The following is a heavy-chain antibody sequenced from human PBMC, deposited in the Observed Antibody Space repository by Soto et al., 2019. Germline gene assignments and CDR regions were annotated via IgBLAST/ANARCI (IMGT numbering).Heavy chain of an antibody. J-gene: IGHJ5*02. D-gene: IGHD6-13*01. CDR1: GGSISSSSYY. CDR2: IYYSGST. V-gene: IGHV4-39*01. Sequence: SETLSLTCTVSGGSISSSSYYWGWIRQPPGKGLEWIGSIYYSGSTYYNPSLKSRVTISVDTSKNQFSLKLSSVTAADTAVYYCARQVWSIAAAGTLWFDPWGQGTLVTVSS. CDR3: ARQVWSIAAAGTLWFDP.